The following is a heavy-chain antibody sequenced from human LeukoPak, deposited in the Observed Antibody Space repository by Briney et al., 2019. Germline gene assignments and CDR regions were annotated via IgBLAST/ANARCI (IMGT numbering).Heavy chain of an antibody. CDR2: IIPIFGTA. J-gene: IGHJ6*03. D-gene: IGHD3-16*01. CDR3: ARDGGVTRYYYYMDV. CDR1: GGTFSSYA. Sequence: GASVKVSCKASGGTFSSYAISWVRQAPGQGLEWVGGIIPIFGTANYAQKFQGRVTITTDESTSTAYMELSSLRSEDTAVYYCARDGGVTRYYYYMDVWGKGTTVTVSS. V-gene: IGHV1-69*05.